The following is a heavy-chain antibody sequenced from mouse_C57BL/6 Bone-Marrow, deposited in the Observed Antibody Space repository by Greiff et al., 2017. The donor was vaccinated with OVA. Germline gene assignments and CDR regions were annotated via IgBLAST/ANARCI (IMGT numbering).Heavy chain of an antibody. V-gene: IGHV1-19*01. CDR3: ARSGSSYWFAY. D-gene: IGHD1-1*01. CDR1: GYTFTDYY. CDR2: INPYNGGT. J-gene: IGHJ3*01. Sequence: VQLQQSGPVLVKPGASVKMSCKASGYTFTDYYMNWVKQSHGKSLEWIGVINPYNGGTSYNQKFKGKATLTVDKSSSTAYMELNSLTSEDSAVYYCARSGSSYWFAYWGQGTLVTVSA.